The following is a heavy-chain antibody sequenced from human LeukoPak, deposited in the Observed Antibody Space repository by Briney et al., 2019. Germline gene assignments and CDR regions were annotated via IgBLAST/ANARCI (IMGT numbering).Heavy chain of an antibody. Sequence: GGSLRLSCAASGFTFSSYGMHWVRQAPGKGLEWVAFIRYDGSNKYYADSVKGRFTISRDNSKNTLYLQMNSLRAEDTAVYYCARDYSSSWYTQRLDYWGQGTLVTVSS. J-gene: IGHJ4*02. CDR2: IRYDGSNK. CDR1: GFTFSSYG. CDR3: ARDYSSSWYTQRLDY. D-gene: IGHD6-13*01. V-gene: IGHV3-30*02.